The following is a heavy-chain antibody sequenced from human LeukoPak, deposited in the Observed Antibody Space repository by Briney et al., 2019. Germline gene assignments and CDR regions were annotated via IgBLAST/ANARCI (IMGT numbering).Heavy chain of an antibody. CDR2: IKQDGSEK. D-gene: IGHD3-9*01. V-gene: IGHV3-7*01. Sequence: GGSLRLSCAASGFTFSSYWMSWVRQAPGKGLEWVANIKQDGSEKYYVDSVKGRFTISRDNAKNSLYLQMNSLRAEDTAVYYCARDPFHYDILTRGQHDAFDIWGQGTMVTVSS. CDR1: GFTFSSYW. J-gene: IGHJ3*02. CDR3: ARDPFHYDILTRGQHDAFDI.